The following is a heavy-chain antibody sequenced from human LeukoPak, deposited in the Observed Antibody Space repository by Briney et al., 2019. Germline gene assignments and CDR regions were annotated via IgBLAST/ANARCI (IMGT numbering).Heavy chain of an antibody. Sequence: SETLSLTCAVYGGSFSGYYWSWIRQPPGKGLEWIGEINHSGSTNYNPSLKSRVTISVDTSKNQFSLKLSSVTAADTAAYSCARGRFPPLAAMVRGVILGNWGQGTLVTVSS. J-gene: IGHJ4*02. V-gene: IGHV4-34*01. CDR1: GGSFSGYY. CDR2: INHSGST. CDR3: ARGRFPPLAAMVRGVILGN. D-gene: IGHD3-10*01.